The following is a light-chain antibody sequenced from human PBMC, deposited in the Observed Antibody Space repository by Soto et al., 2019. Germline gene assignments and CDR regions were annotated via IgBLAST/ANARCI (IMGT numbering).Light chain of an antibody. CDR2: DTF. CDR1: QSVTNY. V-gene: IGKV3-20*01. J-gene: IGKJ2*01. Sequence: IVLTQSPGTLSLSPGESASLSCRASQSVTNYLAWYQQKPGQAPRPLTYDTFTRAAGIPDRFSVSGSGTDFTLIINRLEPEDFALYYCQQYAGSPYTFGQGTKLEIK. CDR3: QQYAGSPYT.